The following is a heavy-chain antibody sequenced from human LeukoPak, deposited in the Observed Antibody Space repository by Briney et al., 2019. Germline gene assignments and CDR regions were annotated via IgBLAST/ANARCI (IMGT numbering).Heavy chain of an antibody. J-gene: IGHJ4*02. Sequence: GGSLRLSCAASGFTFSDYYMSWVRQAPGKGLEWVSSISGGGGNTYYADSVKGRFTISRDNSKNTLFLQMNSLRAEDTAVYYCASAGYSTYWGQGALVTVSS. CDR2: ISGGGGNT. D-gene: IGHD6-13*01. CDR3: ASAGYSTY. CDR1: GFTFSDYY. V-gene: IGHV3-23*01.